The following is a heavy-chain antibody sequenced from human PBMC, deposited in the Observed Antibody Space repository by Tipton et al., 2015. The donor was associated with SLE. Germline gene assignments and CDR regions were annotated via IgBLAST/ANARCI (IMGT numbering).Heavy chain of an antibody. J-gene: IGHJ3*02. Sequence: LRLSCAVYGGSFSVCYWSWIRQSPGKGLEWIGEINQSGSTNYNPSLKGRVTISVDTSKNQFSLKMKSVTAADTAVYYCARPGANWDDAFGIWGQGTMVTVSS. V-gene: IGHV4-34*01. D-gene: IGHD7-27*01. CDR1: GGSFSVCY. CDR3: ARPGANWDDAFGI. CDR2: INQSGST.